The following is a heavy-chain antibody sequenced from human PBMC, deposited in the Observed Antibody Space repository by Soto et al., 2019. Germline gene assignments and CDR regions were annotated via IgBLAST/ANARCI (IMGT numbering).Heavy chain of an antibody. CDR2: IDPSDSYT. V-gene: IGHV5-10-1*01. J-gene: IGHJ6*02. Sequence: GESLKISCKGSGYSFTSYWISWVRQMPGKGLEWMGRIDPSDSYTNYSPSFQGHVTISADKSISTAYLQWSSLKASDTAMYYCPSILQGGPEYYYYGMDVWGQGTTVTVSS. CDR1: GYSFTSYW. D-gene: IGHD3-3*02. CDR3: PSILQGGPEYYYYGMDV.